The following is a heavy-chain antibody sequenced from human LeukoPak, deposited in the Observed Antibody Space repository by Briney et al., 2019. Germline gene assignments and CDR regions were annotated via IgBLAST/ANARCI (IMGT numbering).Heavy chain of an antibody. J-gene: IGHJ6*03. V-gene: IGHV3-23*01. Sequence: GGSLRLSCAASGFTFTSYAMTWVRQAPGKGLEWVSGISGSGDKTFCADSVKGRFTISRDNSNSTLYLQMNSLRADDTAVYYCAKDWFYNDKSGSIYYMDVWGKGTTVTVSS. D-gene: IGHD3-22*01. CDR1: GFTFTSYA. CDR3: AKDWFYNDKSGSIYYMDV. CDR2: ISGSGDKT.